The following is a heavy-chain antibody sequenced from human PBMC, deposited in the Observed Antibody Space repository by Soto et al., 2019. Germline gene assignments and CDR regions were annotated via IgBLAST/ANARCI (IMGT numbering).Heavy chain of an antibody. J-gene: IGHJ4*01. Sequence: SGGSLRLSCAASGFAFSSFGMHWVRQAPGKGLEWVAVISYDGSEESYAGSVKGRATVSRDNSKNTVYLQMNRLRGDDSAIYYCAKGRFDVVTISPFDHWGQGTLVTVSS. CDR1: GFAFSSFG. V-gene: IGHV3-30*18. CDR3: AKGRFDVVTISPFDH. CDR2: ISYDGSEE. D-gene: IGHD3-3*02.